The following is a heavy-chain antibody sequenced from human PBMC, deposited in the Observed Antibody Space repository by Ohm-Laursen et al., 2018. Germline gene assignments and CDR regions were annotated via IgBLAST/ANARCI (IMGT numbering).Heavy chain of an antibody. CDR3: AGEFGLGEPSDY. D-gene: IGHD3-16*01. CDR2: ISSSSSYI. CDR1: GFAYDTYA. Sequence: SLRLSCSASGFAYDTYAMSWVRRAPGKGLEWVSSISSSSSYIYYADSVKGRFTISRGNAKNSLYLQMNSLRAEDTAVYYCAGEFGLGEPSDYWGQGTLVTVSS. J-gene: IGHJ4*02. V-gene: IGHV3-21*01.